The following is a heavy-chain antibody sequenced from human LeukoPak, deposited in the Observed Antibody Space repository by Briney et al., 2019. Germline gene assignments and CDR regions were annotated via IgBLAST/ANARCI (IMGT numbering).Heavy chain of an antibody. D-gene: IGHD3-22*01. V-gene: IGHV3-23*01. CDR2: ITAGGDYT. Sequence: GGSLRLSCAASGFTFSSYVMTWVRQAPGKGLEWVPTITAGGDYTYYADSVKGRFTISRDNSKNTLYLQMNSLRDEDTAVYYCVKVKFEGSDYYPHGSSFDYWGQGSLVTVSS. J-gene: IGHJ4*02. CDR1: GFTFSSYV. CDR3: VKVKFEGSDYYPHGSSFDY.